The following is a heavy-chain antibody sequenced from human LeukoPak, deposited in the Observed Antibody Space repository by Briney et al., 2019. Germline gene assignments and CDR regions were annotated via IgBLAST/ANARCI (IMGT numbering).Heavy chain of an antibody. Sequence: ASETLSLTCAVSRYSINSVSSSFFWGWIRQPPGKGLEWIGSINRSGVTYYNPSLKSRVAISVDTSTNHFSLSLNPVTAADTAVYYCTRVSVAGAFVDWGQGTVVTVSS. CDR1: RYSINSVSSSFF. CDR3: TRVSVAGAFVD. J-gene: IGHJ4*02. CDR2: INRSGVT. V-gene: IGHV4-38-2*01. D-gene: IGHD6-19*01.